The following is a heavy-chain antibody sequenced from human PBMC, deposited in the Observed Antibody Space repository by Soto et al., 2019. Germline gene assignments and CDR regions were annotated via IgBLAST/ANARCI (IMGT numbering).Heavy chain of an antibody. J-gene: IGHJ6*02. CDR3: ARGPVLPTRTNYYYYGMDV. Sequence: ASVKVSCKASGGTFSTYAMHWVRQAPGQRLEWMGWINAGNGNTKYSQKFQGRVTITRDTSASTAYMELSSLRSEDTAVYYCARGPVLPTRTNYYYYGMDVWGQGTTVTVSS. D-gene: IGHD1-1*01. V-gene: IGHV1-3*01. CDR1: GGTFSTYA. CDR2: INAGNGNT.